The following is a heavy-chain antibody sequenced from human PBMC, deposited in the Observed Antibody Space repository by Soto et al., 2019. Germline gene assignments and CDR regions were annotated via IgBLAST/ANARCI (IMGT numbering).Heavy chain of an antibody. J-gene: IGHJ3*02. CDR3: ARYPYTSYCSDGSCSYDAFDI. V-gene: IGHV1-46*01. Sequence: GASVKVSCKASGYTFTNYYIHWVRQAPGQGPEWMGIINPSGGSTSYAQSFQGRVTMTRDTPISTAYMELSGLTSEDTAVYYCARYPYTSYCSDGSCSYDAFDIWGQGTVVTVSS. CDR2: INPSGGST. D-gene: IGHD2-15*01. CDR1: GYTFTNYY.